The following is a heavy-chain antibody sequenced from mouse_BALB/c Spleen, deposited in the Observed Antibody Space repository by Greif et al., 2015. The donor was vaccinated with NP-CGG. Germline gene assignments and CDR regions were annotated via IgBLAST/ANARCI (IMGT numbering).Heavy chain of an antibody. CDR3: ARSNGNYVDYFDY. Sequence: EVHLVESGPGLVKPSQSLSLTCTVTGYSITSDYAWNWIRQFPGNKLEWMGYISYSGSTSYNPSLKSRISITRGTSKNQFFLQLNSVTTEDTATYYCARSNGNYVDYFDYWGQGTTLTVSS. J-gene: IGHJ2*01. CDR2: ISYSGST. V-gene: IGHV3-2*02. CDR1: GYSITSDYA. D-gene: IGHD2-1*01.